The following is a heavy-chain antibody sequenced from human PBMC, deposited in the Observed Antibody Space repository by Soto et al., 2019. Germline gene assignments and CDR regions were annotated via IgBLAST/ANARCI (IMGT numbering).Heavy chain of an antibody. CDR1: GGTFSSYA. V-gene: IGHV1-69*13. J-gene: IGHJ6*02. CDR2: IIPIFGTA. Sequence: SVKVSCKASGGTFSSYAISWVRQAPGQGLEWMGGIIPIFGTANYAQKFQGRVTITADESTSTAYMELRSLTSEDTAVYYCARGGRRSSSYYYYGIDVWGQGTPVTVYS. CDR3: ARGGRRSSSYYYYGIDV. D-gene: IGHD6-6*01.